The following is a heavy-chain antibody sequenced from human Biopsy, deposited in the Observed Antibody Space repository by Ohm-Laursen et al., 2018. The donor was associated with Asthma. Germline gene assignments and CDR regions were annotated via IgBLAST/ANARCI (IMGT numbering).Heavy chain of an antibody. J-gene: IGHJ4*01. CDR3: AKSADYYDSTDYLDF. CDR2: ISWNSGNI. V-gene: IGHV3-9*01. D-gene: IGHD3-22*01. CDR1: GFPFSTYA. Sequence: SSLRLSCSASGFPFSTYAMSWARQAPGKGLEWVSSISWNSGNIDYAVSVKGRFTISRDNAKNSLYLQMQSLRPEDTAFYYCAKSADYYDSTDYLDFWGRGTLVTVSS.